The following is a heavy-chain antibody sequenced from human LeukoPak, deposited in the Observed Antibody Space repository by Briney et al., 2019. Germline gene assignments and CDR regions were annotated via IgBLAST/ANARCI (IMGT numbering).Heavy chain of an antibody. V-gene: IGHV4-59*08. CDR2: IYYSGST. CDR1: GCSISSYY. J-gene: IGHJ6*02. CDR3: ARLGDIVATKNYYYGMDV. Sequence: PSETLSLTCTVSGCSISSYYWSWIRQPPGKGLEWIGYIYYSGSTNYNPSLKSRVTISVDTSKNQFSLKLSSVTAADTAVYYCARLGDIVATKNYYYGMDVWGQGTTVTVSS. D-gene: IGHD5-12*01.